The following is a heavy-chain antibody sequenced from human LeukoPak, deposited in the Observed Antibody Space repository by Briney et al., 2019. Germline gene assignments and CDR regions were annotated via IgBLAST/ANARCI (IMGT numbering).Heavy chain of an antibody. D-gene: IGHD1-1*01. V-gene: IGHV3-48*03. CDR3: AREIGRHFDY. J-gene: IGHJ4*02. CDR1: GFXFSSYE. CDR2: ISSSGSTI. Sequence: PGGSLRLSCAASGFXFSSYEINWVRQAPGKGLEWVSYISSSGSTIYYADSVKGRFTISRDNAKNSLYLQMNSLRAEDTAVYYCAREIGRHFDYWGQGTLVTVS.